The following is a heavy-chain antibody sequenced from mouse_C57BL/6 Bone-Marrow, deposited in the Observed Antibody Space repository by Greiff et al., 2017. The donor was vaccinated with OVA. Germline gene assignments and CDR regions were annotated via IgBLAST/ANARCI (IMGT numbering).Heavy chain of an antibody. J-gene: IGHJ2*01. CDR1: GYTFTSYW. Sequence: VQLQQPGAELVMPGASVKLSCKASGYTFTSYWMHWVKQRPGQGLEWIGEIDPSDSYTNYNQKFKGKSTLTVDKSSSTAYMQRSSLTSEDSAVYYCARSYYDYDGYYFDDWGLGTTLTVSS. CDR2: IDPSDSYT. D-gene: IGHD2-4*01. CDR3: ARSYYDYDGYYFDD. V-gene: IGHV1-69*01.